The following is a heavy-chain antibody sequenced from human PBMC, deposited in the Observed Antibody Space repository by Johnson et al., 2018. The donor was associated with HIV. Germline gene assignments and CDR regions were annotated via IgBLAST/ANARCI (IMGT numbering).Heavy chain of an antibody. CDR2: ISYDGSNK. V-gene: IGHV3-30-3*01. Sequence: QVQLVESGGGVVQPGRSLRLSCAASGFTFSSYAMHWVRQAPGKGLEWVAVISYDGSNKYYADSVKGRFTISRDNSKNTLYLQMNSLGAEDTAVYYCARDNWNYNAFDIWGQGTMVTVSS. CDR1: GFTFSSYA. CDR3: ARDNWNYNAFDI. D-gene: IGHD1-7*01. J-gene: IGHJ3*02.